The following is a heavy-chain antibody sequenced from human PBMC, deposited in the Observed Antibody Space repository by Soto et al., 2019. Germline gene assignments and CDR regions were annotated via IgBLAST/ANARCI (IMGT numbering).Heavy chain of an antibody. CDR2: ISHSGTA. V-gene: IGHV4-4*02. CDR3: ARVVLSIARGAFDA. J-gene: IGHJ3*01. Sequence: QVHLQESGPGLVKPSGTLSLTCAVFGASISSSHWWTWVRQSPGKGLEYIGEISHSGTANSNPSLKSRGPLSVDKSKNHFSLTLTSVTAADTAVYYCARVVLSIARGAFDAWGQGTPVTVSP. D-gene: IGHD3-16*02. CDR1: GASISSSHW.